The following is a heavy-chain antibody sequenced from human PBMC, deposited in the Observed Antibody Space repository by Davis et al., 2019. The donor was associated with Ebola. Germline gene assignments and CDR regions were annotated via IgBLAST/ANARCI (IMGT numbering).Heavy chain of an antibody. CDR2: IYSGGST. V-gene: IGHV3-53*01. J-gene: IGHJ4*02. D-gene: IGHD3-10*01. CDR3: AKDSSRGGSGSYYRPPFDY. CDR1: GFTVSSNY. Sequence: PGGSLRLSCAASGFTVSSNYMSWVRQAPGKGLEWVSVIYSGGSTYYADSVKGRFTISRDNSKNTLYLQMNSLRAEDTAVYYCAKDSSRGGSGSYYRPPFDYWGQGTLVTVSS.